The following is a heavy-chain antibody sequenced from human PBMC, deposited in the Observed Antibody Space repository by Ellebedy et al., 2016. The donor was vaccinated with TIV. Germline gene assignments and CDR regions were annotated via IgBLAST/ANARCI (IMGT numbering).Heavy chain of an antibody. Sequence: GGSLRLSXAASGFTFRSYSMNWVRQAPGKGLEWVSVISDNGAGTEYADSVKGRFTISRDNSKSTLYLQMNSLGAEDTAVYYCAKAFSTYVGRYFDYWGQGILVTVSS. J-gene: IGHJ4*02. CDR1: GFTFRSYS. V-gene: IGHV3-23*01. CDR2: ISDNGAGT. D-gene: IGHD3-10*02. CDR3: AKAFSTYVGRYFDY.